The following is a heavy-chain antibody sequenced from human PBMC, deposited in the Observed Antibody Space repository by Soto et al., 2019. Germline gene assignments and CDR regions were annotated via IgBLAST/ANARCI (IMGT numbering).Heavy chain of an antibody. D-gene: IGHD3-22*01. J-gene: IGHJ4*02. CDR3: ARDTYYYDSSGYPDY. Sequence: PGGSLRLSCAASGFTFSDYYMSWIRQAPGKGLEWVSYISSSSSYTNYADSVKGRFTISRDNAKNSPYLQMNSLRAEDTAVYYCARDTYYYDSSGYPDYWGQGTLVTVSS. CDR1: GFTFSDYY. V-gene: IGHV3-11*06. CDR2: ISSSSSYT.